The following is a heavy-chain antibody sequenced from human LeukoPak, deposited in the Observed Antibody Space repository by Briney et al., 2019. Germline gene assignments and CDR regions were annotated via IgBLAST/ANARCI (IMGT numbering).Heavy chain of an antibody. J-gene: IGHJ4*02. V-gene: IGHV3-30*02. D-gene: IGHD5-18*01. CDR1: GFTFSSYG. CDR2: IRYDGSNK. Sequence: PGGSLRLSCAASGFTFSSYGMHWVRQAPGKGLEWVAFIRYDGSNKYYADSVKGRFTISRDNSKNMLYLQMNSLRAEDTAVYYCAKGTSSEYSYGFDYWGQGTLVTVSS. CDR3: AKGTSSEYSYGFDY.